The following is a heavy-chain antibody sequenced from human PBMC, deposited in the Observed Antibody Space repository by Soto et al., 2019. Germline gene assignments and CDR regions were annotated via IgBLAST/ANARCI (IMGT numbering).Heavy chain of an antibody. CDR2: VYYNENT. D-gene: IGHD3-10*01. Sequence: SETLSLTCTVSGGSISSFAYYWGWIRQPPGKGLEWIGTVYYNENTYYNPSLRSRVTISVDTAKNQFSLNLKSVTAADTAIYFCARRERYYGSPGWFDPWGQGTQVTVSS. J-gene: IGHJ5*02. V-gene: IGHV4-39*01. CDR3: ARRERYYGSPGWFDP. CDR1: GGSISSFAYY.